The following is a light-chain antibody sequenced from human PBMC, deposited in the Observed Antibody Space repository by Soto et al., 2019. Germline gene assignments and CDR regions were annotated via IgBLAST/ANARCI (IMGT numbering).Light chain of an antibody. J-gene: IGKJ5*01. CDR1: QSVNIC. V-gene: IGKV3-11*01. CDR2: DVS. Sequence: EIVLTQSPATLSLSPGERATLSCRASQSVNICFAWYQQKPGQAPRLLIYDVSNRATGIPARFSGSGSGTDFTLTISSLEPEDFAIYYCQQRSKWPLTFGQGTRLEIK. CDR3: QQRSKWPLT.